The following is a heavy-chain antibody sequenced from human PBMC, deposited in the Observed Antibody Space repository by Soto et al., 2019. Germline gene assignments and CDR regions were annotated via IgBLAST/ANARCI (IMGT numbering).Heavy chain of an antibody. CDR2: ISYDGSNK. Sequence: PGGSLRLSCAASGFTFSSYGMHWVRQAPGKGLEWVAVISYDGSNKYYADSVKGRFTISRVNSKNTLYLQMNSLRAEDTAVCYCAKEGCGGDCYPNYYYYGMDVWGQGTTVTVSS. D-gene: IGHD2-21*02. CDR3: AKEGCGGDCYPNYYYYGMDV. V-gene: IGHV3-30*18. CDR1: GFTFSSYG. J-gene: IGHJ6*02.